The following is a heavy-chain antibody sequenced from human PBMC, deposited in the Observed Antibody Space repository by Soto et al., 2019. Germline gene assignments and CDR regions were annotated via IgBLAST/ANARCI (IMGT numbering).Heavy chain of an antibody. CDR1: GGSISSYY. CDR3: ARGPDWVYMDV. V-gene: IGHV4-59*01. CDR2: IYYSGST. D-gene: IGHD2-21*01. Sequence: SXTLSLTCTVSGGSISSYYCSWIRQPPGKGLEWIGYIYYSGSTNYNPSLKSRVTISVDTSKNQFSLKLSYVTAADTAVYYCARGPDWVYMDVCGKGTTVTVSS. J-gene: IGHJ6*03.